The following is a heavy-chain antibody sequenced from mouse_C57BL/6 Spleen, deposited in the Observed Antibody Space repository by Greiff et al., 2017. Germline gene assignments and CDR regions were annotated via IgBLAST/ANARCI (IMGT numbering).Heavy chain of an antibody. Sequence: VKLQQSGAELARPGASVKMSCKASGYTFTSYTMHWVKQRPGQGLEWIGYINPSSGYTKYNQKFKDKATLTADKSSSTAYMQLSSLTSEDSAVYYCARGPMVTTPFDYWGQGTTLTVSS. D-gene: IGHD2-2*01. V-gene: IGHV1-4*01. CDR2: INPSSGYT. CDR1: GYTFTSYT. CDR3: ARGPMVTTPFDY. J-gene: IGHJ2*01.